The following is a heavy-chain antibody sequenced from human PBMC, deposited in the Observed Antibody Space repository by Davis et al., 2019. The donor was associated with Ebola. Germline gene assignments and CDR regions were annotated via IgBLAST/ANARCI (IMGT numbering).Heavy chain of an antibody. CDR1: GGSISSSSYY. V-gene: IGHV4-39*07. J-gene: IGHJ5*02. CDR2: INHSGST. D-gene: IGHD1-1*01. Sequence: SETLSLTCTVSGGSISSSSYYWSWIRQPPGKGLEWIGEINHSGSTNYNPSLKSRVTISVDTSKNQFSLKLSSVTAADTAVYYCARAATGTGGWFDPWGQGTLVTVSS. CDR3: ARAATGTGGWFDP.